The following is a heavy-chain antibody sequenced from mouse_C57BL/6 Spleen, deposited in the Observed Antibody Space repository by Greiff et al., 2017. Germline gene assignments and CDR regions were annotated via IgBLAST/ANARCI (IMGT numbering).Heavy chain of an antibody. CDR3: ARSSNSSYYAMDY. CDR2: INPYNGGT. V-gene: IGHV1-19*01. CDR1: GYTFTDYY. Sequence: VQLQQSGPVLVKPGASVKMSCKASGYTFTDYYMNWVKQSPGKSLEWIGVINPYNGGTSYNQKFKGKATLTVDKSSSTAYMELNSLTSEDSAVYYCARSSNSSYYAMDYWGQGTSVTVSS. D-gene: IGHD2-5*01. J-gene: IGHJ4*01.